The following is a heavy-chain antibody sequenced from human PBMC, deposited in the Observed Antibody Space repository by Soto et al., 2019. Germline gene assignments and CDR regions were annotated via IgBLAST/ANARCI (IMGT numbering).Heavy chain of an antibody. Sequence: ASVKVSCKGSGYTFTSYGISWVRQAPGQGLEWMGWISAYNGNTNYAQKLQGRVTMTTDTSTSTAYMELRSLRSDDTAVYYCARGRLMVYAVEFDPWGQGTLVTVSS. CDR2: ISAYNGNT. CDR3: ARGRLMVYAVEFDP. CDR1: GYTFTSYG. D-gene: IGHD2-8*01. J-gene: IGHJ5*02. V-gene: IGHV1-18*01.